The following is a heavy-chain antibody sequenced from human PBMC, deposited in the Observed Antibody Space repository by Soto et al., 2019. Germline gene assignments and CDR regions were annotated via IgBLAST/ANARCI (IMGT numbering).Heavy chain of an antibody. V-gene: IGHV4-4*07. CDR2: IYSSGTT. CDR3: VRDVGGSGWFAP. CDR1: GISIDNYY. Sequence: QVQLQQSGPGLVKPSETLSLTCTVSGISIDNYYCSWIRQSAGKGLEWIGRIYSSGTTNYNPSLKSRVTMSVDMSKSQFSLNVRSVIAADTAVYYCVRDVGGSGWFAPWGQGTLVTVSS. J-gene: IGHJ5*02.